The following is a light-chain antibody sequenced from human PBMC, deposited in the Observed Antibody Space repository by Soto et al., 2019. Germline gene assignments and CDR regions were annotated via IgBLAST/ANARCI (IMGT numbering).Light chain of an antibody. Sequence: EIVLTQSPGTLSLSPGEGATLSCRASQSVDSNYLAWYQKKPGQAPRLLIYGASSRATGIPDRFSGSGSGTAFTLTISRLEPEDFAVYYCQQYGSSRNTFGGGTKVEIK. J-gene: IGKJ4*01. CDR3: QQYGSSRNT. V-gene: IGKV3-20*01. CDR1: QSVDSNY. CDR2: GAS.